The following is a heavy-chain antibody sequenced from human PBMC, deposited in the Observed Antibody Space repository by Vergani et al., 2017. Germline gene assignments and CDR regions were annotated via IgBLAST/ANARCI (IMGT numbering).Heavy chain of an antibody. Sequence: QLQLQESGPGLVKPSETLSLTCTVSGGSISSSSYYWGWIRQPPGKGLEWIGSIYYSGSTYYNPSLKSRVTISVDTSKNQFSLKLSSVTAADTAVYYCARLLLDWAYEVYYFDYWGQGTLVTVSS. CDR2: IYYSGST. V-gene: IGHV4-39*01. D-gene: IGHD2/OR15-2a*01. CDR3: ARLLLDWAYEVYYFDY. CDR1: GGSISSSSYY. J-gene: IGHJ4*02.